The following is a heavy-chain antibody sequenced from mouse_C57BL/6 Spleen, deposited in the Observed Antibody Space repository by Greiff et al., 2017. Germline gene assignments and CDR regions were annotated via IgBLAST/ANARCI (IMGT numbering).Heavy chain of an antibody. CDR2: IYPGSGST. CDR1: GYTFTSYW. J-gene: IGHJ3*01. V-gene: IGHV1-55*01. D-gene: IGHD2-3*01. Sequence: QVQLQQPGAELVKPGASVKMSCKASGYTFTSYWITWVKQRPGQGLEWIGDIYPGSGSTNYNEKFKSKATLTVDTSSSTAYMQLSSLTSEDAAVYDCARFEDGYYWFGYWGQGALVTVSA. CDR3: ARFEDGYYWFGY.